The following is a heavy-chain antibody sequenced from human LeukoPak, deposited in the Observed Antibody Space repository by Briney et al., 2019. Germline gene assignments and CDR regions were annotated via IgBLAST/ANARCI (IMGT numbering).Heavy chain of an antibody. V-gene: IGHV3-30*18. CDR1: GFTFSSFG. CDR2: ISYDGSLK. CDR3: AKETYDSSGYYFAYFDY. Sequence: GRSLRLSCAASGFTFSSFGMHWVRQAHAKGLEWVAIISYDGSLKYYADSVKGRFTISRDNSKNTLYLQISSLRVEDTAVYYCAKETYDSSGYYFAYFDYWGQGTLVTVSA. D-gene: IGHD3-22*01. J-gene: IGHJ4*02.